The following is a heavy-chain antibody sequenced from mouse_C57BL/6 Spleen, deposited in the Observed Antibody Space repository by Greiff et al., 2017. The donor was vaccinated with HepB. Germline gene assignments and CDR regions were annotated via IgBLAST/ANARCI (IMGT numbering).Heavy chain of an antibody. CDR2: IYPGSGST. V-gene: IGHV1-55*01. D-gene: IGHD1-1*01. CDR3: ASYYYGSSLWYFDV. Sequence: QVQLQQPGAELVKPGASVKMSCKASGYTFTSYWITWVKQRPGQGLEWIGDIYPGSGSTNYNEKFKSKATLTVDTSSSTAYMQLSSLTSEDSAVYYCASYYYGSSLWYFDVWGTGTTVTVSS. CDR1: GYTFTSYW. J-gene: IGHJ1*03.